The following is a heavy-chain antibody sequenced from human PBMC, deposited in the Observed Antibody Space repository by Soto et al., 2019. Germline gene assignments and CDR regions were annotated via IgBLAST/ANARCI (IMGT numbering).Heavy chain of an antibody. J-gene: IGHJ6*03. D-gene: IGHD2-2*01. V-gene: IGHV1-3*01. CDR1: GYTFTSYA. CDR3: AKDGYQLLFGYYYYYYMGV. CDR2: INAGNCNT. Sequence: GASAKVSCKASGYTFTSYAMHWVRQAPGQRLEWMGWINAGNCNTKYSQKFQGRVTITRDTSASTAYMELSSLRSEDTAVYYCAKDGYQLLFGYYYYYYMGVCGKGNTVTRSS.